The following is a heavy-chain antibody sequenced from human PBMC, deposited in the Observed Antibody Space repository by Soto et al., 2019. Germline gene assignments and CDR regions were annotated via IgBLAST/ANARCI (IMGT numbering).Heavy chain of an antibody. CDR3: PGSSGGVFGIIIEGTNWFAP. CDR1: GDTFTSYY. Sequence: QVRLVQSGAEVKAPGASVKVSCKAPGDTFTSYYMHWVRQAPGHGLEWMGVINPNGGSTRFAQKFQGRATMTRDPSTGTVNRRRSALQFEDRAFYYGPGSSGGVFGIIIEGTNWFAPWGQGTLVTVSS. V-gene: IGHV1-46*01. D-gene: IGHD3-16*01. CDR2: INPNGGST. J-gene: IGHJ5*02.